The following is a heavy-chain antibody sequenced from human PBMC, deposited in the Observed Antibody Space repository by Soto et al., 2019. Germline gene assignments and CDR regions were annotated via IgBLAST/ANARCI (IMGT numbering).Heavy chain of an antibody. CDR3: ARDSSGSGGNFDY. Sequence: QVQLVESGGGVVQPGRSLRLSWAASGFTFSSYGMHWVRQAPGKGLVWMAAVWYDGSNKYYADSVKGRFTISRDNSKNTPHLQMNSLRAEDTAVYYCARDSSGSGGNFDYWGQGTLVTVSS. CDR1: GFTFSSYG. V-gene: IGHV3-33*01. CDR2: VWYDGSNK. J-gene: IGHJ4*02. D-gene: IGHD3-22*01.